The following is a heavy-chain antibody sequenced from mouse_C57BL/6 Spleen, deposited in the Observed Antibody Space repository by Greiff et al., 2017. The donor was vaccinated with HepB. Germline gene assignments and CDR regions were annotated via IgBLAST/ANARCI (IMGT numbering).Heavy chain of an antibody. J-gene: IGHJ2*01. CDR3: ARVRMVTTRGYYFDY. CDR2: IYPRSGNT. Sequence: VQLQQSGAELARPGASVKLSCKASGYTFTRYGISWVKQRTGQGLEWIGEIYPRSGNTYYNEKFKGKATLTADKASSTAYMELRSLTSEDSAVYFCARVRMVTTRGYYFDYWGQGTTLTVSS. D-gene: IGHD2-2*01. CDR1: GYTFTRYG. V-gene: IGHV1-81*01.